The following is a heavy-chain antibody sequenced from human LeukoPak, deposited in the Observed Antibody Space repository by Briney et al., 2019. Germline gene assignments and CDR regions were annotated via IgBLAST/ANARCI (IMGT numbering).Heavy chain of an antibody. D-gene: IGHD2-15*01. CDR1: GGSISSGDYY. J-gene: IGHJ4*02. CDR2: INHSGST. Sequence: SQTLSLTCTVSGGSISSGDYYWSWIRQPPGKGLEWIGEINHSGSTNYNPSLKSRVTISVDTSKNQFSLKLSSVTAADTAVYYCARGRLGYCSCGSCYGDYFDYWGQGTLVTVSS. CDR3: ARGRLGYCSCGSCYGDYFDY. V-gene: IGHV4-30-4*08.